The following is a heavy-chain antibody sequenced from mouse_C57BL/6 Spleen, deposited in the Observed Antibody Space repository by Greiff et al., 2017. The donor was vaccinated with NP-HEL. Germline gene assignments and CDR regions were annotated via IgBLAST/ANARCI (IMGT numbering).Heavy chain of an antibody. J-gene: IGHJ4*01. CDR3: ARERMDY. CDR1: GYTFTSYW. Sequence: QVQLQQSGAELVMPGASVKLSCKASGYTFTSYWMHWVKQRPGQGLEWIGEIDPSDSYTNYNQKFKGKSTLTVDKSSSTAYMQLSSLTSEDSAVYYCARERMDYWGQGTSVTVSS. V-gene: IGHV1-69*01. CDR2: IDPSDSYT.